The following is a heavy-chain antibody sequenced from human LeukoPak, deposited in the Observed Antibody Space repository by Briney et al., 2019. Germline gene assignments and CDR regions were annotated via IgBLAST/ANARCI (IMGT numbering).Heavy chain of an antibody. CDR1: GCSLRRYY. Sequence: SETLSLTCTVSGCSLRRYYWSWLRQPPREGLGWIGYISYSGSTNYNPSLKSRVSISIHTSKSQFSLKLSSVTAADTALYYCARGSSSGWYSGADWGQGTLVTVSS. D-gene: IGHD6-19*01. CDR2: ISYSGST. CDR3: ARGSSSGWYSGAD. J-gene: IGHJ4*02. V-gene: IGHV4-59*01.